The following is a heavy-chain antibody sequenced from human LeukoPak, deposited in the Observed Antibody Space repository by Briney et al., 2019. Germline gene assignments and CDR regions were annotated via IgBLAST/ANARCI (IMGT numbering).Heavy chain of an antibody. V-gene: IGHV3-30*02. J-gene: IGHJ1*01. D-gene: IGHD3-16*02. CDR2: IRYDGNKE. CDR3: AKDLSRVDSPFQH. Sequence: PGGSLRLSCAASGFTFSSYGMHWVRQAPGKGLEWVAFIRYDGNKEDYADSVKGRFTISRDNSNNTVYVQMNSLRVEDTAVYYCAKDLSRVDSPFQHWGQGTLVTVSS. CDR1: GFTFSSYG.